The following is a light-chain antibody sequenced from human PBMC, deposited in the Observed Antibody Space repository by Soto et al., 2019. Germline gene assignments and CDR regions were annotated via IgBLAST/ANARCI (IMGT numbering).Light chain of an antibody. V-gene: IGKV4-1*01. CDR2: WAS. Sequence: DIVMTQSPDSLAVSLGERATINCKSSQSVLYSSNNKNYLAWYQQKPGQPPKLLIYWASTRESGVPDRFSGSGSGKDFTLTISSLQAEDVAVYYCQQYYSTPFTFGPVTKVDIK. CDR3: QQYYSTPFT. CDR1: QSVLYSSNNKNY. J-gene: IGKJ3*01.